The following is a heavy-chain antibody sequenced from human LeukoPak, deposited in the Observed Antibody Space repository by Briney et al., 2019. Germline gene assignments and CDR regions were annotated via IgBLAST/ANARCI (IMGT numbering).Heavy chain of an antibody. V-gene: IGHV3-49*03. Sequence: GGSLRLSCRASGFLFGDYAMSWFRQAPGKGLEWVGFIRSKAYGGTTEYAASVKGRFTISRDDSKSIAYLQMNSLKTEDTVVYYCTRDRPPKFSSWDNWFDPWGQGTLVTVSS. D-gene: IGHD6-13*01. CDR1: GFLFGDYA. CDR2: IRSKAYGGTT. CDR3: TRDRPPKFSSWDNWFDP. J-gene: IGHJ5*02.